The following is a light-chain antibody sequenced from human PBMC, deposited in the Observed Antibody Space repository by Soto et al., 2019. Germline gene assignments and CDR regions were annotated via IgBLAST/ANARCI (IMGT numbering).Light chain of an antibody. V-gene: IGKV1-5*03. Sequence: DIQMTQSPSTLSASVGDRVTITCRASQSISSWLAWYQQKPGKAPSLVIYKASTLESGVPSRFSGSGSGTEFTLTISSLDPDDLAIYYCQQCKSFPLTFGGGTTVEI. CDR1: QSISSW. CDR3: QQCKSFPLT. J-gene: IGKJ4*01. CDR2: KAS.